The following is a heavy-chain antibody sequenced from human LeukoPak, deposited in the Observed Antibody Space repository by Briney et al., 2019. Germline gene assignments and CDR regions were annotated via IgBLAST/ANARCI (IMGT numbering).Heavy chain of an antibody. Sequence: PSETLSLTCTVSGGSISSSSYYWGWIRQPPGKGLEWIGGIYYSGSTYYNPSLKSRVTISVDTSKNQFSLKLSSVTAANTAVYYCARQGYYYYMDVWGKGTTVTISS. CDR2: IYYSGST. J-gene: IGHJ6*03. CDR1: GGSISSSSYY. V-gene: IGHV4-39*01. CDR3: ARQGYYYYMDV.